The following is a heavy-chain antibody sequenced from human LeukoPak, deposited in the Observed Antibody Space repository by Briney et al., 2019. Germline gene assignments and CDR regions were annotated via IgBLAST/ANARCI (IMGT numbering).Heavy chain of an antibody. J-gene: IGHJ3*02. V-gene: IGHV1-2*02. CDR2: INPDNGGA. Sequence: ASVKVSCKASGYTFTGYYLHWVRQAPGQGLEWMGWINPDNGGAKYAQGFQGRVTMTSDTSITTAFLGLRWLRYDDTAIYYCARLFAIGDAFDIWGQGAMVTVSS. CDR3: ARLFAIGDAFDI. CDR1: GYTFTGYY. D-gene: IGHD3-16*01.